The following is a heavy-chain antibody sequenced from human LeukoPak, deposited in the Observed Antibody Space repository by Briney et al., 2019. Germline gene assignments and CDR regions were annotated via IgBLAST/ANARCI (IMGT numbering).Heavy chain of an antibody. Sequence: SETLSLTCTVSGGSISSYYWSWIRQPPGKGLEWIGYIYYSGSTNYNPSLKSRVTISVDTSRNQFSLKLSSVTAADTAVYYCARHDFGSGSSTGSNFDYWGQGTLVTVSS. CDR1: GGSISSYY. CDR2: IYYSGST. V-gene: IGHV4-59*08. CDR3: ARHDFGSGSSTGSNFDY. D-gene: IGHD3-10*01. J-gene: IGHJ4*02.